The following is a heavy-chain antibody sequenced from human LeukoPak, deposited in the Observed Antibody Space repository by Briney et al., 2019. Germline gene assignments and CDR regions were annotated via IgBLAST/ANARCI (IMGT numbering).Heavy chain of an antibody. Sequence: QPGGSLRLSCAASGFTFSSYWMHWVRQAPGKGLVWVSVSRMNSDVSSRSYADSVKGRFTISRDNAKNTLYLQMNSLRAEDTAVYYCAKDNLRWSGSYQRSDDAFDIWGQGTMVTVSS. V-gene: IGHV3-74*01. CDR3: AKDNLRWSGSYQRSDDAFDI. CDR2: MNSDVSSR. CDR1: GFTFSSYW. D-gene: IGHD1-26*01. J-gene: IGHJ3*02.